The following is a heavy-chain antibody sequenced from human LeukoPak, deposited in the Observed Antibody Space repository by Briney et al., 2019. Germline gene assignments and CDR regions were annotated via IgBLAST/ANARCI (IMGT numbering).Heavy chain of an antibody. CDR2: IYYSGST. D-gene: IGHD6-6*01. CDR1: GGSISSSSYY. CDR3: ARQRHSSSSLNFYYYYYMDV. V-gene: IGHV4-39*01. Sequence: SETLSLTCTVSGGSISSSSYYWGWIRQPPGKGLEWIGSIYYSGSTYYNPSLKSRVTISVDTSKNQFSLKLSSVTAADTAVYYCARQRHSSSSLNFYYYYYMDVWGRGTTVTVSS. J-gene: IGHJ6*03.